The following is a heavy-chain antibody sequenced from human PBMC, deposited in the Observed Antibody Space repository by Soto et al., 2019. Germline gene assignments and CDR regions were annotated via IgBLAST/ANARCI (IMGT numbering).Heavy chain of an antibody. J-gene: IGHJ4*02. CDR1: GDSISGGRYH. V-gene: IGHV4-39*01. CDR3: ARADCFGVVTPFMDY. Sequence: QLQLQESGPGLVKPSETLSLICTVSGDSISGGRYHWGWIRQPPGKGLEWIATIHYSGNTHYNPSLRSRVTISVDTSKSQFSLRLSSVTAADTAVYYCARADCFGVVTPFMDYWGQGTLVTVSS. CDR2: IHYSGNT. D-gene: IGHD3-3*01.